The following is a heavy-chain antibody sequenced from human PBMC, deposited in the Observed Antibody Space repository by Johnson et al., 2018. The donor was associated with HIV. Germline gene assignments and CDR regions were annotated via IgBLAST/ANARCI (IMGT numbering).Heavy chain of an antibody. CDR3: VRVRQWLAGDALDI. V-gene: IGHV3-9*01. D-gene: IGHD6-19*01. J-gene: IGHJ3*02. CDR2: ISLNSGSI. Sequence: VQLVESGGGLVQPGRSLRLSCAASGFTFDDYAMHWVRQAPGKGLEWVSGISLNSGSIGYADSVKGRFTISRDNAKNSLYMQMNSLRADDTALYYCVRVRQWLAGDALDIWGQGTMVTVSS. CDR1: GFTFDDYA.